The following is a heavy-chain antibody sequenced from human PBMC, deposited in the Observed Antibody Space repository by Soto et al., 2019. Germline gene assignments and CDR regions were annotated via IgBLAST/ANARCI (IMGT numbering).Heavy chain of an antibody. J-gene: IGHJ4*02. V-gene: IGHV4-34*01. CDR2: INHSGST. D-gene: IGHD2-2*01. CDR1: GGSFSSYY. Sequence: SETLSLTCAVYGGSFSSYYWGWIRQPPGKGLEWIGQINHSGSTNYNPTLKSRVTISVATSKNQFSLSLSSVTAADTAIYYCARGPSRHRVYFDYWGQGTLVTVSS. CDR3: ARGPSRHRVYFDY.